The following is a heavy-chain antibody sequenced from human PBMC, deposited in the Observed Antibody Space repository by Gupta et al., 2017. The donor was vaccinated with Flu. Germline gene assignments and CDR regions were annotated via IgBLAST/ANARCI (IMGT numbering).Heavy chain of an antibody. V-gene: IGHV3-30*03. D-gene: IGHD2-15*01. J-gene: IGHJ4*02. CDR1: GFIFSDYG. CDR2: ISYDGSYK. Sequence: QVQLVESGGGVVQPGRSLRLSCAASGFIFSDYGIHWVGQAPGKGLEWVAVISYDGSYKYYGDSVKGRFTISRDNSKNTLYLEMNSLRPDDTAMYYCARDQREYCSGGDCYPQILDFWGQGSLVTVS. CDR3: ARDQREYCSGGDCYPQILDF.